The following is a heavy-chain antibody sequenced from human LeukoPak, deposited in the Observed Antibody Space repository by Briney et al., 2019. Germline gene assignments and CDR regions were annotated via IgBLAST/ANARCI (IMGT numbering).Heavy chain of an antibody. CDR2: IKSKSDGGTT. V-gene: IGHV3-15*01. CDR3: TTSSGYDYLYGY. Sequence: GGSLRLSCAAPGFTFNNAWMNWVRQAPGKGLEWVGRIKSKSDGGTTDYAAPVKGRFTISRDDSKSTLFLQMNSPGSEDTAVYYCTTSSGYDYLYGYWGQGTLVTVSS. D-gene: IGHD5-12*01. J-gene: IGHJ4*02. CDR1: GFTFNNAW.